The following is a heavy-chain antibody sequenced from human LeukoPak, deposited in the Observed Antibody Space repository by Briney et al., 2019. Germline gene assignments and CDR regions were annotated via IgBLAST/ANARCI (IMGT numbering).Heavy chain of an antibody. D-gene: IGHD3-10*01. Sequence: PGGSLRLSCAASGFTFSIYTINWVRQAPGKGLEWLSSISDNRRYIYYADSVKGRFTTSRDNAQNSVFLQLNSLRAEDTAVYYCARDGLGSYDYWGQGTLVTVSS. V-gene: IGHV3-21*01. CDR1: GFTFSIYT. CDR2: ISDNRRYI. CDR3: ARDGLGSYDY. J-gene: IGHJ4*02.